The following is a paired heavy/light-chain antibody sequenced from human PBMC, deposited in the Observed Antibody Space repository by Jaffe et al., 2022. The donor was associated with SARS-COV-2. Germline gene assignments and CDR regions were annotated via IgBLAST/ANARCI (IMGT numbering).Light chain of an antibody. CDR1: QSVLYSSNNKNY. J-gene: IGKJ1*01. Sequence: DIVMTQSPDSLAVSLGERATINCKSSQSVLYSSNNKNYLAWYQQKPGQPPKLLIYWASTRESGVPDRFSGSGSGTDFTLTISSLQAEDVAVYYCQQYYSTPSWTFGQGTKVEIK. CDR3: QQYYSTPSWT. V-gene: IGKV4-1*01. CDR2: WAS.
Heavy chain of an antibody. J-gene: IGHJ5*02. Sequence: QVQLVESGGGVVQPGRSLRLSCAASGFTFSSYAMHWVRQAPGKGLEWVAVISYDGSNKYYADSVKGRFTISRDNSKNTLYLQMNSLRAEDTAVYYCARDLILTEDILTGYSRPLPPWGQGTLVTVSS. CDR2: ISYDGSNK. V-gene: IGHV3-30*04. CDR1: GFTFSSYA. D-gene: IGHD3-9*01. CDR3: ARDLILTEDILTGYSRPLPP.